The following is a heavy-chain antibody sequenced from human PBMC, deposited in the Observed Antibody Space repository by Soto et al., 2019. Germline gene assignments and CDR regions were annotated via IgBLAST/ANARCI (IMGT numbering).Heavy chain of an antibody. V-gene: IGHV3-30*03. Sequence: QVQLVESGGGVVQPGRALRLSCAASGFTFNISGMHWVRQAPGKGLEWVAVIAFDGRQAFYGDSVRGRFTISRDNSKNTLFLQMKNLTPEDTDVYYCATKVRVTNYLYYGMDVWGQGTTVTVSS. CDR3: ATKVRVTNYLYYGMDV. J-gene: IGHJ6*02. D-gene: IGHD2-21*02. CDR2: IAFDGRQA. CDR1: GFTFNISG.